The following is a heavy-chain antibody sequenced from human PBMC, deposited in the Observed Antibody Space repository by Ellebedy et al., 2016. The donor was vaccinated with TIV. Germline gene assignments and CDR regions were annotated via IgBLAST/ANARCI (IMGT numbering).Heavy chain of an antibody. D-gene: IGHD6-19*01. CDR1: GFTFSNYW. V-gene: IGHV3-7*01. CDR2: IKQDGSEK. CDR3: ARDQWLGRAYYFDS. J-gene: IGHJ4*02. Sequence: GESLKISCGTSGFTFSNYWMSWVRQAPGKGLEWVANIKQDGSEKYYVDSVKGRFSIYRDNAKNSLYVQMNSLTDEDTTVYYCARDQWLGRAYYFDSWGQGTLVTVSS.